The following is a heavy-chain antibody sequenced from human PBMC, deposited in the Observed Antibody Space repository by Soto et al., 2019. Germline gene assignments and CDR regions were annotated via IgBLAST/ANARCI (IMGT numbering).Heavy chain of an antibody. CDR1: GFTFSSYA. J-gene: IGHJ6*02. CDR2: ISGSGGST. V-gene: IGHV3-23*01. CDR3: AKDEVTSYYYYYGMDV. D-gene: IGHD4-4*01. Sequence: PGGSLRLSCAASGFTFSSYAMSWVRQAPGKGLEWVSAISGSGGSTYYADSVKGRFTISRDNSKNTLYLQMNSLRAEDTAVYYCAKDEVTSYYYYYGMDVWGQGTTVTVSS.